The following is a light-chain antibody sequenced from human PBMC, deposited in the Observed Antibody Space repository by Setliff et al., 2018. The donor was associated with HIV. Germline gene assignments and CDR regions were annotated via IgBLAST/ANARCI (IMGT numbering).Light chain of an antibody. CDR3: SSYAGSTTFDV. CDR1: SSDVGYFDY. CDR2: EVK. J-gene: IGLJ1*01. V-gene: IGLV2-14*01. Sequence: QSALAQPASVSGSPGQSITISCTGTSSDVGYFDYVSWYQHHPGKAPKLLIYEVKNRPSWVSDRFSGSKSGNTASLTISRLQAEDEADYYCSSYAGSTTFDVFGTGTKVTVL.